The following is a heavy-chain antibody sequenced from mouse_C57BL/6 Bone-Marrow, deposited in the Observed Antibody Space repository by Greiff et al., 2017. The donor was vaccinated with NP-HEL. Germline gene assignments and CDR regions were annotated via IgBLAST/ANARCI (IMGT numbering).Heavy chain of an antibody. D-gene: IGHD1-1*01. V-gene: IGHV1-81*01. CDR3: ARRSGSSYEAY. CDR2: IYPRSGNT. J-gene: IGHJ3*01. CDR1: GYTFTSYG. Sequence: VQLQQSGAELARPGASVKLSCKASGYTFTSYGISWVKQRTGQGLEWIGEIYPRSGNTYYNEKFKGKATLPADKSSSTAYMELRSLTSEDSAVYFCARRSGSSYEAYWGQGTLVTVSA.